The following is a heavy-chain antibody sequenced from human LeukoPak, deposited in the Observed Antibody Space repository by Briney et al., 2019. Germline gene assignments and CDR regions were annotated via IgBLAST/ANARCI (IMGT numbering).Heavy chain of an antibody. CDR2: ISVYNGNT. J-gene: IGHJ4*02. V-gene: IGHV1-18*04. Sequence: ASVKVSCKASGYTFTGYYMHWVRQAPGQGLEWMGWISVYNGNTNYAQKLQGRVTMTTDTSTSTAYMELRSLRSDDTAVYYCARDQDIAAAGPFDYWGQGTLVTVSS. CDR1: GYTFTGYY. CDR3: ARDQDIAAAGPFDY. D-gene: IGHD6-13*01.